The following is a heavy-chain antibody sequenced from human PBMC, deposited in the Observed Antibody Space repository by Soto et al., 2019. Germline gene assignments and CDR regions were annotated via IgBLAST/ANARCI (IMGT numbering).Heavy chain of an antibody. V-gene: IGHV4-30-4*01. Sequence: QVQLQESGPGLVKPSQTLSLTCTVSGASISSGDYYWSWIRQPPGKGLEWIGYISHSGSTYHKSSRKSRVSISVDTSKNQFSLKLSSVTAADTAVYYCARDEGIPGSGIPPPMYGMDVWGQGTTVTVSS. CDR2: ISHSGST. CDR3: ARDEGIPGSGIPPPMYGMDV. J-gene: IGHJ6*02. D-gene: IGHD3-10*01. CDR1: GASISSGDYY.